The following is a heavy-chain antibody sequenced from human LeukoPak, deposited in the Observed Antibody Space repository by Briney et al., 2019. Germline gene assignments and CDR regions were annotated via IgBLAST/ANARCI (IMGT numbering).Heavy chain of an antibody. D-gene: IGHD2-2*01. CDR2: ISSSSSTI. CDR3: ARGYQLLFAFDI. J-gene: IGHJ3*02. Sequence: GGSLRLSCAASGFTFSSYSMNWVRQAPGKGLEWVSYISSSSSTIYYADSVKGRFTISRDNAKNSLYLQMDSLRAEDTAEYYCARGYQLLFAFDIWGQGTMVTVSS. V-gene: IGHV3-48*01. CDR1: GFTFSSYS.